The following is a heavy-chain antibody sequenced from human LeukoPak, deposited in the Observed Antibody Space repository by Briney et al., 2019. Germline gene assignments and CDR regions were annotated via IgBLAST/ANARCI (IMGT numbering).Heavy chain of an antibody. CDR3: ARVVSYGYFDP. J-gene: IGHJ5*02. CDR2: IYYSGTT. D-gene: IGHD5-18*01. V-gene: IGHV4-59*08. CDR1: GGSISGYY. Sequence: PSETLSLTCSVSGGSISGYYWSWIRQPPGKGLEWIGYIYYSGTTIYNPSLKSRLTISLDTSKNQFSLNLSSVTAADTAVYYYARVVSYGYFDPWGQGTLVTVSS.